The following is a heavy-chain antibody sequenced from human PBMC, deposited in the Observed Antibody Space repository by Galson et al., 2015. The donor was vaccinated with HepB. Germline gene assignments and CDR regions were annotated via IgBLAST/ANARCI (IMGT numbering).Heavy chain of an antibody. Sequence: SLRLSCAASGFTFSSYWMSWVRQAPGKGLEWVANIKQDGSEKYYVDSVKGRFTISRDNAKNSLYLQMNSLRAEDTAVYYCAREYDFWSGYYPYLYYYYGMDVWGQGTTVTVSS. CDR2: IKQDGSEK. J-gene: IGHJ6*02. V-gene: IGHV3-7*01. CDR3: AREYDFWSGYYPYLYYYYGMDV. CDR1: GFTFSSYW. D-gene: IGHD3-3*01.